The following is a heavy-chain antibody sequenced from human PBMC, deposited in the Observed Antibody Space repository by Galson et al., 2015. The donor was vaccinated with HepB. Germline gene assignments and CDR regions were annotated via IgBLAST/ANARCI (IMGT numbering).Heavy chain of an antibody. CDR3: ARIRTVTRGVDAFDI. CDR2: IDWDDDK. CDR1: GFSLSTSGMC. Sequence: PALVKPTQTLTLTCTFSGFSLSTSGMCVSWIRQPPGKALEWLARIDWDDDKYYSTSLKARLTISKDTSKNQVVLTMTNMDPVDTATYYCARIRTVTRGVDAFDIWGQGTMVTVSS. J-gene: IGHJ3*02. D-gene: IGHD4-17*01. V-gene: IGHV2-70*11.